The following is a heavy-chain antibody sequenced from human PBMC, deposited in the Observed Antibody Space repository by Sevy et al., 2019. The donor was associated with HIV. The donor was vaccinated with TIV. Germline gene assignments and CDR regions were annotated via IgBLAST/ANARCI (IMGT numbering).Heavy chain of an antibody. CDR2: INSDGTYT. CDR3: ATDKVEGGTMVQDNDY. CDR1: GFSFSSYW. V-gene: IGHV3-74*01. Sequence: GGSLRLSCAASGFSFSSYWMHWVRQVPGKGLVWLSRINSDGTYTNYGDSAKGRFTISRDNAKNTLYLQMDSLRAEDTAVYYCATDKVEGGTMVQDNDYWGPGTLVTVSS. D-gene: IGHD3-10*01. J-gene: IGHJ4*02.